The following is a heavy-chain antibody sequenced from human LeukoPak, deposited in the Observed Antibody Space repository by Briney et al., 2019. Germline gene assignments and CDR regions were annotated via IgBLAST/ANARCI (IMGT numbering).Heavy chain of an antibody. V-gene: IGHV3-23*01. CDR2: VSESGGST. D-gene: IGHD6-25*01. Sequence: PGGSLRLSCVASGFTFSTYAMGWVRQVPGKGLEWVSSVSESGGSTYYADSVKGRFTISRDNSKNTLYLQMNSLRAEDAAIYYCARDRRLASFDYGGQGTLVTVSS. CDR3: ARDRRLASFDY. CDR1: GFTFSTYA. J-gene: IGHJ4*02.